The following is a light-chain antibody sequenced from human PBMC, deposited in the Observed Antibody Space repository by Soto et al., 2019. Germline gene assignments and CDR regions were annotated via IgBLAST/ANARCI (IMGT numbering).Light chain of an antibody. CDR3: KQYNSYSPNT. J-gene: IGKJ2*01. CDR2: DDS. V-gene: IGKV1-5*01. CDR1: PSISGF. Sequence: IPMIQSPSTMSASXGDRVTISCRPRPSISGFLARYQQKPGKAPKLRXXDDSSLESGVQSRLSGSGSGKEFTLNISSLQPDDFATYYCKQYNSYSPNTFGQGTKVDIK.